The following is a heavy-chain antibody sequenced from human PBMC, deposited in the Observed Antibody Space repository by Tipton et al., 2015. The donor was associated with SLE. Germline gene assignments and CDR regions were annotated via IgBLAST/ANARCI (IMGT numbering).Heavy chain of an antibody. D-gene: IGHD7-27*01. Sequence: TLSLTCTVSGGSISSYYWSWIRQPAGKGLEWIGRIYTSGSTNYNPSLKSRVTMSVDTSKNQFSLKLSSVTAADTAVYYCARDGGPLTGDRDYYYGMDVWGQGTTVTVSS. V-gene: IGHV4-4*07. J-gene: IGHJ6*02. CDR3: ARDGGPLTGDRDYYYGMDV. CDR2: IYTSGST. CDR1: GGSISSYY.